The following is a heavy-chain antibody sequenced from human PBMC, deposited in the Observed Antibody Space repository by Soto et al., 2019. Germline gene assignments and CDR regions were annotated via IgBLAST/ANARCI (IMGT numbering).Heavy chain of an antibody. Sequence: GGSLRLSCASSVFTFISYAMSWVRQAPGKGLEWVSAISGSGGSTYYADSVKGRFTISRDNSKNTLYLQMNSLRAEDTAVYYCAKSVQLWFKEGYYFDYWGQGTLVTVSS. CDR3: AKSVQLWFKEGYYFDY. CDR2: ISGSGGST. D-gene: IGHD5-18*01. V-gene: IGHV3-23*01. J-gene: IGHJ4*02. CDR1: VFTFISYA.